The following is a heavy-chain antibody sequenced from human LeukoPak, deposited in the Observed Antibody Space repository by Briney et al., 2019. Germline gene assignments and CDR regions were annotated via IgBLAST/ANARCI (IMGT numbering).Heavy chain of an antibody. CDR1: GGFISSYY. V-gene: IGHV4-59*01. CDR3: ASTPTTAQFQYYFDY. D-gene: IGHD1-14*01. J-gene: IGHJ4*02. CDR2: IYSSGST. Sequence: KPSETLSLTCTVSGGFISSYYWSWIRQPPGKGLEWIGYIYSSGSTNYSPSLKSRVTISVDTSKNQFSLKLSSVTAADTAVYYCASTPTTAQFQYYFDYWGQGTLVTVSS.